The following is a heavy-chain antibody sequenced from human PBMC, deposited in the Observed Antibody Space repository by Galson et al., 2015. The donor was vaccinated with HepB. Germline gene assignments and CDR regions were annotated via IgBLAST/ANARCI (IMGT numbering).Heavy chain of an antibody. CDR1: GFIFNTYL. D-gene: IGHD1-26*01. Sequence: SLRLSCAASGFIFNTYLMSWVRQAPGKGLEWVSGISDSGDIAYYADSVKGRFTISRDNSKNTLYLQMNSLSAEDTAVYYCATGRWESGGFNWFDPWGQGTLVTVSS. V-gene: IGHV3-23*01. CDR2: ISDSGDIA. CDR3: ATGRWESGGFNWFDP. J-gene: IGHJ5*02.